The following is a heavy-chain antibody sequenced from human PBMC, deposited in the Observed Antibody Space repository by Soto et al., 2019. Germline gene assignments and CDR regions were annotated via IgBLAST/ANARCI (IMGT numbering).Heavy chain of an antibody. D-gene: IGHD2-21*01. CDR1: EYNFSPYW. J-gene: IGHJ6*02. CDR2: IYPGDSDT. Sequence: GESLKISCKGSEYNFSPYWIAWVRRMPGKGLEWMGIIYPGDSDTRYSPSFQGQVTISADKSISTAHLQWSSLKASDTAMYYCASPRELSYSYFYFFTLDVWGQGTTVTVSS. CDR3: ASPRELSYSYFYFFTLDV. V-gene: IGHV5-51*01.